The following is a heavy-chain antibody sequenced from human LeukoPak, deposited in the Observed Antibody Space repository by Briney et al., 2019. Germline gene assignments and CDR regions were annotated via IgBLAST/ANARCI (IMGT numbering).Heavy chain of an antibody. V-gene: IGHV3-64*01. D-gene: IGHD3-10*01. Sequence: GGALRLSCSASGFTFSSYAMHWVRQAPGKGLEYVSAISSHAGSTYYAHSVNGRFTISRDNPKNTLYLQMGSLRAEDMAVYYCARGPPMDLFFDYWGQGTLVTVSS. J-gene: IGHJ4*02. CDR2: ISSHAGST. CDR3: ARGPPMDLFFDY. CDR1: GFTFSSYA.